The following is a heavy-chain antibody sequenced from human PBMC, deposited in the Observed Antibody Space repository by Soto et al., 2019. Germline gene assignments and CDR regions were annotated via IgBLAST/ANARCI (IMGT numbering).Heavy chain of an antibody. CDR2: ISSSSSYI. J-gene: IGHJ6*02. Sequence: GGSLRLSCAASGFTFSSYSMNWVRQAPGKGLEWVSSISSSSSYIYYADSVKGRFTISRDNAKNSLYLQMNSLRAEDTAVYYCARVGEVYHNGALYYYYGMVVWGQGTTVTVSS. D-gene: IGHD2-2*01. CDR1: GFTFSSYS. V-gene: IGHV3-21*01. CDR3: ARVGEVYHNGALYYYYGMVV.